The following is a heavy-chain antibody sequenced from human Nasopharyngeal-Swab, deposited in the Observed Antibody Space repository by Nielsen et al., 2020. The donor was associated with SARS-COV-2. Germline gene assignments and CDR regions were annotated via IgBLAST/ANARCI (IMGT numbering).Heavy chain of an antibody. CDR2: INHSRST. Sequence: GSLRLSCALHGGPFSGYYWSWIRQPPGKGLEWIGEINHSRSTNSNPSLQSRVTISVGTSKNQFSLMLSSVTAADTAVYYCARGRLTSRSLGWFDPWGQGTLVTVSS. J-gene: IGHJ5*02. CDR1: GGPFSGYY. CDR3: ARGRLTSRSLGWFDP. V-gene: IGHV4-34*01. D-gene: IGHD6-13*01.